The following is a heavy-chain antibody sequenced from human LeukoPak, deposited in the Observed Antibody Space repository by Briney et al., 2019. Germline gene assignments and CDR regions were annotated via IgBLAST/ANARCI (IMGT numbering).Heavy chain of an antibody. Sequence: ASVKVSCKASGYTFTGYYMHCVRQAPGQGLEWTGWINPNSGGTNYAQKLQGRVTMTTDTSTSTAYMELRSLRSDDTAVYYCARPLQYYYGSGPSPPDWFDPWGQGTLVTVSS. CDR1: GYTFTGYY. D-gene: IGHD3-10*01. CDR3: ARPLQYYYGSGPSPPDWFDP. CDR2: INPNSGGT. J-gene: IGHJ5*02. V-gene: IGHV1-2*02.